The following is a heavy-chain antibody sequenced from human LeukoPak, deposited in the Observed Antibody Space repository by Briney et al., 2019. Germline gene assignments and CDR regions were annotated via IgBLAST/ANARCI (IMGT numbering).Heavy chain of an antibody. CDR2: IIPIFGTA. CDR1: GGTFSSYA. J-gene: IGHJ4*02. D-gene: IGHD5-18*01. V-gene: IGHV1-69*13. CDR3: ASRDRGYSYGLLFDY. Sequence: ASVKVSCKASGGTFSSYAISWVRQAPGQGVEWMGGIIPIFGTANYAQKFQGRVTITADESTSTAYMELSSLRSEDTAVYYCASRDRGYSYGLLFDYWGQGTLVTVSS.